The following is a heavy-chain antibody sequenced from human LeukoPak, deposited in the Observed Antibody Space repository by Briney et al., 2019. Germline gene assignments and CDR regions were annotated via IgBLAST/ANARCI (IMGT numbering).Heavy chain of an antibody. CDR1: GFTFSSYG. Sequence: GGSLRLSCAASGFTFSSYGMPWVRQAPGKGLEWVAVIWYDGSNKYYADSVKGRFTISRDNSKNTLYQQMNSLRAEDTAVYYCARDLPYYYGSGSYHPFDYWGQGTLVTVSS. CDR2: IWYDGSNK. D-gene: IGHD3-10*01. J-gene: IGHJ4*02. V-gene: IGHV3-33*08. CDR3: ARDLPYYYGSGSYHPFDY.